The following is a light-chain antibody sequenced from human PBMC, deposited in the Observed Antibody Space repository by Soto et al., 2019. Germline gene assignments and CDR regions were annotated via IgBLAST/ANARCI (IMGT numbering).Light chain of an antibody. Sequence: DIQMTQSPSTLSASVVDRVTITCRASQIISSYLNWYQQKPGKDAKLLIYDASSLQSGVPPTFSGSGAGTAYTPTIISMQPEDFATYYCQQSYNSQITFGQGTQLEIK. CDR1: QIISSY. V-gene: IGKV1-39*01. CDR3: QQSYNSQIT. CDR2: DAS. J-gene: IGKJ5*01.